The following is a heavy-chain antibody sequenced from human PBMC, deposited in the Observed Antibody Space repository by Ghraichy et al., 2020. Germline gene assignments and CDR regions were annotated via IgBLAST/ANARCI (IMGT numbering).Heavy chain of an antibody. Sequence: ASVKVSCKASGYTFTGYYMHWVRQAPGQGLEWMGWINPNSGGTNYAQKFQGRVTMTRDTSISTAYMELSRLRSDDTAVYYCARLFGNGFINYYDSSGYYHDAFDIWGQGTMVTVSS. CDR1: GYTFTGYY. CDR3: ARLFGNGFINYYDSSGYYHDAFDI. CDR2: INPNSGGT. D-gene: IGHD3-22*01. J-gene: IGHJ3*02. V-gene: IGHV1-2*02.